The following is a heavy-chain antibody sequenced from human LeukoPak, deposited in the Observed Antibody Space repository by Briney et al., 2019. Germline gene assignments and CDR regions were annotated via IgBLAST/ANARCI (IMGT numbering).Heavy chain of an antibody. CDR1: GFTVSSNY. J-gene: IGHJ4*02. Sequence: PGGSLRLSCAASGFTVSSNYMSWVRQVPGKGLEWVSGLNWNGGSTGCGDSVKGRFTISRDNAKNSLYLQMNSLRAEDTALYHCARDRSYGSFDYWGQGTLVTVSS. V-gene: IGHV3-20*01. CDR2: LNWNGGST. CDR3: ARDRSYGSFDY. D-gene: IGHD3-10*01.